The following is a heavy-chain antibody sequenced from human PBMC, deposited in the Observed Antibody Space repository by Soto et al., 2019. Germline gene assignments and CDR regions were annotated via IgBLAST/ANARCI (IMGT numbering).Heavy chain of an antibody. CDR1: RFTFSSFG. Sequence: QVQLVESGGGVVQPGRSLRLSCAASRFTFSSFGMHWVRQAPGKGLEWVAVISYDGSNKYYADSVKGRFTISRDNCKNTLYLQMNSLKTEDTAVYYCAKDSEIVLVPAADYYYYGMDVWGQGTTVTVPS. CDR2: ISYDGSNK. CDR3: AKDSEIVLVPAADYYYYGMDV. J-gene: IGHJ6*02. V-gene: IGHV3-30*18. D-gene: IGHD2-2*01.